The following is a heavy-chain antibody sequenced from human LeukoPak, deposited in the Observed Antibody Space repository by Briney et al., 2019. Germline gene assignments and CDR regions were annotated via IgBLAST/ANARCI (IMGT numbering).Heavy chain of an antibody. D-gene: IGHD2-15*01. CDR2: MNPNSGNT. CDR3: ARQARGYCSGGSCLNWFDP. V-gene: IGHV1-8*01. CDR1: GYTFTSYD. J-gene: IGHJ5*02. Sequence: ASVKVSCKASGYTFTSYDINWVRQAPGQGLEWMGWMNPNSGNTGYAQKFQGRVTMTRNTSISTDYMELSSLRSEDTAVYYCARQARGYCSGGSCLNWFDPWGQGTLVTVSS.